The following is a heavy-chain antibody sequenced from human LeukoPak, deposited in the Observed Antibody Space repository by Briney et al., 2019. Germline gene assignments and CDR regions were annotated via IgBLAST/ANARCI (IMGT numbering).Heavy chain of an antibody. V-gene: IGHV4-39*01. D-gene: IGHD3-10*01. CDR1: GGSISSSSYY. J-gene: IGHJ4*02. CDR2: IYYSGST. CDR3: ATGQYYSGSSYNTFDY. Sequence: SETLSLTCTVSGGSISSSSYYWGWIRQPPGKGLEWIGSIYYSGSTYYNPSLKSRVTISVDTSKNQFSLKLSSVTAADTAVYYCATGQYYSGSSYNTFDYWGQGTLVTVSS.